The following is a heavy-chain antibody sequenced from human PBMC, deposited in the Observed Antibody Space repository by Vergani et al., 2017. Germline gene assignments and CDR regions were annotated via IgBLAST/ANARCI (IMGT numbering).Heavy chain of an antibody. J-gene: IGHJ4*02. CDR1: GGSISSGDYY. V-gene: IGHV4-30-4*08. CDR3: ARALVQSTVTTSPGFEY. Sequence: QVQLQESGPGLVKPSQTLSLTCTVSGGSISSGDYYWSWIRQPPGKGLEWIGYIYYSGSTYYNPSLKSRVTISVDTSKSQFSLKLSSVTAADTAVYFCARALVQSTVTTSPGFEYWGQGTLVTVSS. CDR2: IYYSGST. D-gene: IGHD4-17*01.